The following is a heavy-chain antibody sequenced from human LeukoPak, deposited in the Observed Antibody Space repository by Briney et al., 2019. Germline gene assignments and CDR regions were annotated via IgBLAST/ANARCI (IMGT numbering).Heavy chain of an antibody. V-gene: IGHV3-23*01. CDR1: GFTFSSYA. CDR2: ISGSGGST. Sequence: SGGSLRLSCAASGFTFSSYAMSWVRQAPGNGLEWVSAISGSGGSTYYADSVKGRFTISRDNSKNTLYLQMNSLRAEDTAVYYCAKEGYSSGWFDYWGQGTLVTVSS. J-gene: IGHJ4*02. D-gene: IGHD6-19*01. CDR3: AKEGYSSGWFDY.